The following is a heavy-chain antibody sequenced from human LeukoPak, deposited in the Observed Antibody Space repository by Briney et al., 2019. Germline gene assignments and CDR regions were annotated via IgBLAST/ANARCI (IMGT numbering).Heavy chain of an antibody. Sequence: GGSLRLSCAASGFTFSSYGMHWVRQAPGKGLEWVAVISYDGSNKYYADSVKGRFTISRDNSKNTLYLQMNSLRAEDTAVYYCASDSSGYYLGYWGQGTLVTVSS. J-gene: IGHJ4*02. CDR1: GFTFSSYG. CDR3: ASDSSGYYLGY. CDR2: ISYDGSNK. D-gene: IGHD3-22*01. V-gene: IGHV3-30*03.